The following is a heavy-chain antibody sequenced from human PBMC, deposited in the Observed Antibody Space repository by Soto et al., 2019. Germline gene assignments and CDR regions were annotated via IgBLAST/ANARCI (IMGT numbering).Heavy chain of an antibody. CDR1: GGSISNKRYF. J-gene: IGHJ5*02. CDR2: IDYSGST. D-gene: IGHD2-2*01. V-gene: IGHV4-39*01. Sequence: SETLSLTCTVSGGSISNKRYFCGWIRQPPGKGLEWIGSIDYSGSTYDNPSLKSRVTISVDTSKNQFSLKLKSVTAADTPVYYCASHVTLGYCTPTSCDFLYWFDPWGQGTQVTVSS. CDR3: ASHVTLGYCTPTSCDFLYWFDP.